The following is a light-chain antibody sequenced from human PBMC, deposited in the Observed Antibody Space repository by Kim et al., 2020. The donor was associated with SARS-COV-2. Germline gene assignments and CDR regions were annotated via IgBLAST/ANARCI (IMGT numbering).Light chain of an antibody. V-gene: IGLV3-1*01. J-gene: IGLJ2*01. Sequence: SAAQGQTASISCAGDKVEDKYACWNQQTPGQSGVLVIYQGSKRAAGSPERFAGTYAETTATMTIGGNHAVDEDDYYWAAESSTTVVFGGGTKLTVL. CDR3: AAESSTTVV. CDR2: QGS. CDR1: KVEDKY.